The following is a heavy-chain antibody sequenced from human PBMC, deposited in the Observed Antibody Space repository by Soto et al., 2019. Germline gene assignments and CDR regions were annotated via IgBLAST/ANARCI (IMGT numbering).Heavy chain of an antibody. J-gene: IGHJ6*02. CDR1: GVSVSSAGYY. V-gene: IGHV4-31*03. D-gene: IGHD2-21*01. CDR3: ARFVNYYYYGMDV. CDR2: ISYSGST. Sequence: TLSLTCTVTGVSVSSAGYYWTWIRQHPGKGLEWIGYISYSGSTYYNPSLKSRVTISVDTSKSQFSLKLNSVTAADTAVYYCARFVNYYYYGMDVWGQGTTVTVSS.